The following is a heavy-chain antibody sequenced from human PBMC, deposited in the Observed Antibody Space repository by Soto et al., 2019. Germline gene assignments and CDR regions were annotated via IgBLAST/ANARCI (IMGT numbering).Heavy chain of an antibody. D-gene: IGHD2-15*01. CDR1: GYTFTGYY. CDR2: INPNSGGT. J-gene: IGHJ4*02. Sequence: QVQLVQSGAEVKKPGASVKVSCKASGYTFTGYYMHWVRQAPGQGLEWMGWINPNSGGTNYAQKVQGRVTMTRDTSISTAYMELSRLRSDDTAVYYCAREGMVVAAIWGQGTLVTVSS. CDR3: AREGMVVAAI. V-gene: IGHV1-2*02.